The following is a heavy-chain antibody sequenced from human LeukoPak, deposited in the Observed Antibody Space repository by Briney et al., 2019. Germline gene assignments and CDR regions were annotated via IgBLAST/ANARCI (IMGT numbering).Heavy chain of an antibody. Sequence: PSETLSLTCAVYCGSFSGYYWSWIRQPPGKGLEWIGEINHSGSTNYNPSLKSRVTISVDTSKNQFSLKLSSVTAADTAVYYCARGRSPTYYYGSGSYPTPPYFDYWGQGTLVTVSS. CDR1: CGSFSGYY. J-gene: IGHJ4*02. D-gene: IGHD3-10*01. CDR3: ARGRSPTYYYGSGSYPTPPYFDY. V-gene: IGHV4-34*01. CDR2: INHSGST.